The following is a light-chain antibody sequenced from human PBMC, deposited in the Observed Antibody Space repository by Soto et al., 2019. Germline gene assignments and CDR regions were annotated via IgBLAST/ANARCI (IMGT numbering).Light chain of an antibody. CDR3: QESLTSLGT. Sequence: DIQMTQSPSSLSESVGERVTITCRASQSIRTYLNWFQQKPGKAPKLLIYAASSLPTGVPSRFSGSGSGTDFTLTISSLQREDFATYYCQESLTSLGTFGPGTKVDIK. CDR1: QSIRTY. V-gene: IGKV1-39*01. J-gene: IGKJ3*01. CDR2: AAS.